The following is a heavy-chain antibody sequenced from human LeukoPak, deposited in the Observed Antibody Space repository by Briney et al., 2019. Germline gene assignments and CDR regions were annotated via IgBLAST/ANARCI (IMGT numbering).Heavy chain of an antibody. CDR2: ISSSSSYI. D-gene: IGHD6-19*01. CDR1: GFTFSSYS. V-gene: IGHV3-21*04. Sequence: GGSLRLSCAASGFTFSSYSMNWVRQAPGKGLEWVSSISSSSSYIYYADSVKGRFTISRDNAKNSLYLQMNSLRAEDTAVYYCARDSYSSGWYRDGFDPWGQGTLVTVSS. CDR3: ARDSYSSGWYRDGFDP. J-gene: IGHJ5*02.